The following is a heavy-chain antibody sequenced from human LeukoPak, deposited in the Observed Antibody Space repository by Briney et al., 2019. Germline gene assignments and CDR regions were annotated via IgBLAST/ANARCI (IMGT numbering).Heavy chain of an antibody. CDR3: AKGGVAGTEGHFDY. D-gene: IGHD6-19*01. Sequence: GGSLRLSCAASGFTFDDYAMHWVRQAPGKGLEWVSGISWNSGSIGYADSVKGRLTISRDNAKNSLYLQMNSMRAEDTALYYCAKGGVAGTEGHFDYWGQGTLVTVSS. CDR1: GFTFDDYA. J-gene: IGHJ4*02. CDR2: ISWNSGSI. V-gene: IGHV3-9*01.